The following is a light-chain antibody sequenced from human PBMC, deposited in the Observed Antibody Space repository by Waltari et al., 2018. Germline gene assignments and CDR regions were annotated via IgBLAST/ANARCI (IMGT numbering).Light chain of an antibody. CDR3: QHYYDNPVT. Sequence: DIQMTPSPSALSASVGDRVTISCRASQNIYSNLAWYQQKPGKAPKLLIYAASSLQSGIPSRVSGSGSGTEFTLAISSLQPEDSAAYYCQHYYDNPVTFGGGTKVEIK. CDR1: QNIYSN. V-gene: IGKV1-17*01. J-gene: IGKJ4*01. CDR2: AAS.